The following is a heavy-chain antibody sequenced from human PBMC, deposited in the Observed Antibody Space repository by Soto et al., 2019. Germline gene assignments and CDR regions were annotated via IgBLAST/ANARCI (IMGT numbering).Heavy chain of an antibody. CDR1: GFTFSSHA. CDR3: GKARNIFNSDGGGFDY. CDR2: ISGTGGST. J-gene: IGHJ4*02. Sequence: EAQLLESGGGLVQPGGSLRLSCAASGFTFSSHAMSWVRQAPGKGLEWVSGISGTGGSTYYADSVKGRFTISRDNSKNTLYLQMNSLRAEDTAVYYCGKARNIFNSDGGGFDYWGQGTLVTVSS. D-gene: IGHD3-9*01. V-gene: IGHV3-23*01.